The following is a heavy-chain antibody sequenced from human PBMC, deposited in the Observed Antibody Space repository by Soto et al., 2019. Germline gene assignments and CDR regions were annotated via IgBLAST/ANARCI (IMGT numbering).Heavy chain of an antibody. CDR1: GGSISSSNYY. Sequence: QLQLQESGPGLVKPPETLSLTCTVSGGSISSSNYYWGWIRQPPGKGLEWIGSIYYSGITYYKPSVKSRVTISVDMSKNQFSLNLRSVTAADTAVYYCARGRLYGDHPPFDYWGQGTLVTVSS. J-gene: IGHJ4*02. V-gene: IGHV4-39*01. CDR2: IYYSGIT. CDR3: ARGRLYGDHPPFDY. D-gene: IGHD4-17*01.